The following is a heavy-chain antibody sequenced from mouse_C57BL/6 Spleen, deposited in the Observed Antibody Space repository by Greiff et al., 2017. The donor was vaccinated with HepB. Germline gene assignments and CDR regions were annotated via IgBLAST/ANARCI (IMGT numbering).Heavy chain of an antibody. V-gene: IGHV1-74*01. D-gene: IGHD2-4*01. Sequence: QVQLQQPGAELVKPGASVKVSCKASGYTFTSYWMHWVKQRPGQGLEWIGRIHPSDGDTNYNQKFKGKATLTVDKSSSTAYMQLSSLTSEDSAVYYCAIGEDYEGFAYWGQGTLVTVSA. CDR1: GYTFTSYW. CDR2: IHPSDGDT. J-gene: IGHJ3*01. CDR3: AIGEDYEGFAY.